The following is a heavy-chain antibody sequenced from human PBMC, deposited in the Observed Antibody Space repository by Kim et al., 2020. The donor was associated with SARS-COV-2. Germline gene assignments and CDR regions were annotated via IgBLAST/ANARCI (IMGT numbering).Heavy chain of an antibody. Sequence: YNPSLKSRVTISVDTSKNQFSLKLSSVTAAYTAVYYCARLADYGDYALDYWGQGTLVTVSS. J-gene: IGHJ4*02. CDR3: ARLADYGDYALDY. V-gene: IGHV4-39*01. D-gene: IGHD4-17*01.